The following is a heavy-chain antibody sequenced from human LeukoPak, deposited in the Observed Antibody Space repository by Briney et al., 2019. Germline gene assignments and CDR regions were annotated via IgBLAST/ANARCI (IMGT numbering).Heavy chain of an antibody. CDR3: ARGESQGYSSGWYSNWFDP. Sequence: ASVKVSCKASGYTFTSYAMHWVRQAPGQRLEWKGWINAGNGDTKYSQKFQGRVTITRDTSASTAYMELSSLRSEDTAVYYCARGESQGYSSGWYSNWFDPWGQGTLVTVSS. V-gene: IGHV1-3*01. CDR1: GYTFTSYA. J-gene: IGHJ5*02. CDR2: INAGNGDT. D-gene: IGHD6-19*01.